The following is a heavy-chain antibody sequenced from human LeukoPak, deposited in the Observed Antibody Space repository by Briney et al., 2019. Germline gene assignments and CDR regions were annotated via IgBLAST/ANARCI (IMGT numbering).Heavy chain of an antibody. CDR3: ARGRLLGYFDL. J-gene: IGHJ2*01. CDR1: AFPFRNYA. D-gene: IGHD6-25*01. Sequence: GGSLRLSCAASAFPFRNYAMHWLRQAPGKGLEWVAVIASDGNDKHLADSVKGRFTISRDNSRNTLFLQMNSLRTEDTAVYYCARGRLLGYFDLWGRGTLVTVSS. V-gene: IGHV3-30*03. CDR2: IASDGNDK.